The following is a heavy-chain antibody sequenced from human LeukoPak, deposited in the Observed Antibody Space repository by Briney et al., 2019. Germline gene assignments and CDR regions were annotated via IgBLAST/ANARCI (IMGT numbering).Heavy chain of an antibody. Sequence: GGSLRLSCAASGFTFSSYSMSWVRQAPGKGLEWVSAISGSGGSPYYADSVKGRFTISRDNSKNTLYLQMNSLRAEDTAVYYCAKISYSSGSDYWGQGTLVTVSS. CDR2: ISGSGGSP. J-gene: IGHJ4*02. D-gene: IGHD6-19*01. CDR1: GFTFSSYS. CDR3: AKISYSSGSDY. V-gene: IGHV3-23*01.